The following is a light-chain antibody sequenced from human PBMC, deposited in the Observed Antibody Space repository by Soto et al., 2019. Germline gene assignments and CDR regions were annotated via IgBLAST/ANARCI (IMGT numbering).Light chain of an antibody. CDR2: AAS. J-gene: IGKJ1*01. CDR3: QQSYSTPWT. V-gene: IGKV1-39*01. Sequence: DVQMTQSPSSLSASVGDRVTITCRTSHSFSIYLNWYQQRPGKAPKLLVHAASSLGSGVPSRFSRRGSGTDFPLTISSLQPEDIATYYRQQSYSTPWTFGQGTKVEIK. CDR1: HSFSIY.